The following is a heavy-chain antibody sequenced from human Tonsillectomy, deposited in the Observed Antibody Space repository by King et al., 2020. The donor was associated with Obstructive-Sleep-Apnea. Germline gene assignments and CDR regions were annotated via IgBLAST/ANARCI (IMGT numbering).Heavy chain of an antibody. CDR3: TGNGDYDEGHFDY. CDR1: GFSFNKYW. J-gene: IGHJ4*02. D-gene: IGHD4-17*01. Sequence: VQLVESGGGLVQPGGSLRLSCVASGFSFNKYWMRWVRQAPGKGLVWVSLINTVGSNTSYADSVEGRFTISRDNTKNTVHLEMNSLRDEDTAVYYCTGNGDYDEGHFDYWGQGTLVTVSS. CDR2: INTVGSNT. V-gene: IGHV3-74*01.